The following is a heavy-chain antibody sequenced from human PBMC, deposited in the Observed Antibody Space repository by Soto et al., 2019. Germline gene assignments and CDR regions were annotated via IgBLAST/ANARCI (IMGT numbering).Heavy chain of an antibody. J-gene: IGHJ4*02. CDR1: GFTFSSYG. V-gene: IGHV3-33*01. Sequence: PGGSLRLSCAASGFTFSSYGMHWVRQAPGKGLEWVAVIWYDGSNKYYADSVKGRFTISRDNSKNTLYLQMNSLRAEDTAVYYCARDGEDYDFWSGYDYYFDYWGQGTLVTVSS. D-gene: IGHD3-3*01. CDR3: ARDGEDYDFWSGYDYYFDY. CDR2: IWYDGSNK.